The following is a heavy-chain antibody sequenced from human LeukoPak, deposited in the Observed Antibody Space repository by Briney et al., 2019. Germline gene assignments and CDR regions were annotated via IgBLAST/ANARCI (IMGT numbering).Heavy chain of an antibody. CDR3: ARGPFGDEGGYFDY. CDR2: ISYDGSNK. Sequence: GRSLRLSCAASGFTFSSYAMHWVRQAPGKGLEWVAVISYDGSNKYYADSVKGRFTISRDNSKNTLYLQMNSLRAEDTAVYYCARGPFGDEGGYFDYWGQGTLVTVSS. D-gene: IGHD4-17*01. J-gene: IGHJ4*02. CDR1: GFTFSSYA. V-gene: IGHV3-30-3*01.